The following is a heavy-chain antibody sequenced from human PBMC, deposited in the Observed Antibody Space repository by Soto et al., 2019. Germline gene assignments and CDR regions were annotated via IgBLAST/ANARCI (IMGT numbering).Heavy chain of an antibody. D-gene: IGHD6-13*01. Sequence: SETLSLTCTVSGGSISSYYWSWIRQPPGKGLEWIGYIYYSGSTNYNPSLKSRVTISVDTSKNQFSLKLSSVTAADTAVYYCARTTFGSSWSNTVYFDYWGQGTLVTVSS. CDR3: ARTTFGSSWSNTVYFDY. J-gene: IGHJ4*02. CDR2: IYYSGST. V-gene: IGHV4-59*01. CDR1: GGSISSYY.